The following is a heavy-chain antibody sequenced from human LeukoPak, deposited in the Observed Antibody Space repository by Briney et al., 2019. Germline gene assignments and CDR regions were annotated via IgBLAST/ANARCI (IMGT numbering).Heavy chain of an antibody. CDR3: ARYSGWYARYGWFDP. J-gene: IGHJ5*02. D-gene: IGHD6-19*01. CDR2: IKQDGSEK. CDR1: GFTFSSYW. Sequence: GGSLRLSCAASGFTFSSYWMSWFRQAPGKGLEWLANIKQDGSEKYYVDSVKGRFTISRDNAKNSLYLQMNSLRAEDTAVYYCARYSGWYARYGWFDPWGQGTLVTVSS. V-gene: IGHV3-7*01.